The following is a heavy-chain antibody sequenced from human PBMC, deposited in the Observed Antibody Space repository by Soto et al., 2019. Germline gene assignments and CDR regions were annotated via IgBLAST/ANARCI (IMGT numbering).Heavy chain of an antibody. CDR3: ARAMGDLSFHRFDP. J-gene: IGHJ5*02. CDR1: GFTVSSNY. Sequence: GGSLRLSCAASGFTVSSNYMNWVRQAPGKGLEWVSVIFSGGDTYYADSVKGRFTISRDDSKNTLYLQMNSLRAEDTAVYYCARAMGDLSFHRFDPWGQGTLVTVSS. D-gene: IGHD3-16*02. V-gene: IGHV3-66*01. CDR2: IFSGGDT.